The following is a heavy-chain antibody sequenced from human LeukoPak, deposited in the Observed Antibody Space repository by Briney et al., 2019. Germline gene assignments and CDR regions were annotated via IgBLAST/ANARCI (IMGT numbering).Heavy chain of an antibody. V-gene: IGHV1-2*02. J-gene: IGHJ5*02. Sequence: ASVKVSCKASGYTFTGYYMHWVRQAPGQGLEWMGWINSNSGGTNYAQKFQGRVTMTRDTSTSTAYMELSRLRSDDTAVYYCARGGSSWYQDWFDPWGQGTLVTVSS. CDR3: ARGGSSWYQDWFDP. CDR2: INSNSGGT. CDR1: GYTFTGYY. D-gene: IGHD6-13*01.